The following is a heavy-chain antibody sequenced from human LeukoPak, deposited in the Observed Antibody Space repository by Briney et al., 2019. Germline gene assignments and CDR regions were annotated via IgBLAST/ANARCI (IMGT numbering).Heavy chain of an antibody. Sequence: GGSLRLSCAASGFTFSSYSMNWVRQAPGKGLEWVSSISSSSSYIYYADSVKGRFTISRDNAKNSLYLQMNSLRAEDTAVYYCARERIVVPEGPGAFDIWGQGTMVTVSS. CDR2: ISSSSSYI. J-gene: IGHJ3*02. CDR3: ARERIVVPEGPGAFDI. CDR1: GFTFSSYS. V-gene: IGHV3-21*01. D-gene: IGHD3-22*01.